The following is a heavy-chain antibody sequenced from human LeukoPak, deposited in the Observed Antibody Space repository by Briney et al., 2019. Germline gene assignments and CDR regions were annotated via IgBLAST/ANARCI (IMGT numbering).Heavy chain of an antibody. CDR3: ARWIQLWQRYGMDV. Sequence: GRSLRLFCAASGYTFSSYGMHWVRQAPGKGLEWGAVISYDGSNKYYADSVKGRFTISRDNSKNTLYLQMNSLRAEDTAVYYCARWIQLWQRYGMDVWGKGTTVTVSS. D-gene: IGHD5-18*01. J-gene: IGHJ6*04. CDR1: GYTFSSYG. CDR2: ISYDGSNK. V-gene: IGHV3-30*03.